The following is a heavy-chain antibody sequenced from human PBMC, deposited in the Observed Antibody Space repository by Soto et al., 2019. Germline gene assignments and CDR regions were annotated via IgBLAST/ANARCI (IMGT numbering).Heavy chain of an antibody. Sequence: SETLSLTCTVSGGSISSYYWSWIRQPPGKVLEWIGYIYYSGSTNYNPSLNSRVTMSVDTSKNQFSLKLTSVTAADTAVYYCARHDLAAAGFFDYWGQGTLVTVSS. CDR3: ARHDLAAAGFFDY. D-gene: IGHD6-13*01. CDR1: GGSISSYY. V-gene: IGHV4-59*08. CDR2: IYYSGST. J-gene: IGHJ4*02.